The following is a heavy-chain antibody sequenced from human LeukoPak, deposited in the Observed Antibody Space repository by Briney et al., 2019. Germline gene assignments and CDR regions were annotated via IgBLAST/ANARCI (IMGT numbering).Heavy chain of an antibody. V-gene: IGHV4-59*01. CDR3: ARANLTGYYNFDY. J-gene: IGHJ4*02. CDR2: IYYSGST. D-gene: IGHD3-9*01. CDR1: GGSISSYY. Sequence: SETLSLTCTVSGGSISSYYWSWIRQPPGKGLEWIGYIYYSGSTNYNPSLKSRVTISVDTSKNQFSLKLSSVTAADTAVYYCARANLTGYYNFDYWGQGTLVTVSS.